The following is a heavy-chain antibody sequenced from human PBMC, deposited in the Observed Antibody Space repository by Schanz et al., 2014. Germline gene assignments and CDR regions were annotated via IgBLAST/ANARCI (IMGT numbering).Heavy chain of an antibody. CDR1: GFTFSSYS. CDR3: ATHYGGKFYTSFDL. CDR2: ISSSSSNI. Sequence: EVQLVESGGDLVQPGGSLRLSCAASGFTFSSYSMNWVRQAPGKGLDWVSYISSSSSNIYYSDSVKGRFTISRDNAKNSLYLQMNSLRDEDTAVYYCATHYGGKFYTSFDLWGQGTMVTVSS. V-gene: IGHV3-48*02. D-gene: IGHD4-17*01. J-gene: IGHJ3*01.